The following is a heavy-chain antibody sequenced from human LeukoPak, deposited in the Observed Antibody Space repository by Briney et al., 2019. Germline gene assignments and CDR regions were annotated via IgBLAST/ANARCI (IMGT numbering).Heavy chain of an antibody. Sequence: SGPTLVKPTQTLTLTCTFSGFSLSSSGVGVGWIRQTPGKALEWLAVIFWDDDRRYSPSVKSRLTITKDTAKNQVLLTMTDLDPVDTATYYCARPYYYGSGYYASAFDIWGQGTVVTVSS. CDR2: IFWDDDR. J-gene: IGHJ3*02. V-gene: IGHV2-5*02. CDR1: GFSLSSSGVG. D-gene: IGHD3-10*01. CDR3: ARPYYYGSGYYASAFDI.